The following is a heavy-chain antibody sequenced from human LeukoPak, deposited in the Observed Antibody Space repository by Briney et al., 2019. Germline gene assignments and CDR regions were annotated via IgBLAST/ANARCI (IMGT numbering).Heavy chain of an antibody. CDR1: GFTFSSYA. V-gene: IGHV3-23*01. CDR3: AKDPALRFLEWLLRPYYFDY. Sequence: GGSLRLSCAASGFTFSSYAMSWVRQAPGKGLEWVSAISGSGGSTYYADSVKGRFTISRDNSKNTMYLQMNSLRAEDTAVYYCAKDPALRFLEWLLRPYYFDYWGQGTLVTVSS. CDR2: ISGSGGST. D-gene: IGHD3-3*01. J-gene: IGHJ4*02.